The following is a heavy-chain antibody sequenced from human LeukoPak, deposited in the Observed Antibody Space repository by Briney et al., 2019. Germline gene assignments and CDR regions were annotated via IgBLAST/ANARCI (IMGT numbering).Heavy chain of an antibody. V-gene: IGHV3-21*01. Sequence: GGSLRLSCAASGFTFSSYSMNWVRQAPGKGLEWVSSISSSSGYIYYADSVKGRFTISRDNAKNSLYLQLNSLRAEDTAVYYCARAYYDILTGYSLDAFHIWGQGTMVTVSS. CDR2: ISSSSGYI. J-gene: IGHJ3*02. CDR3: ARAYYDILTGYSLDAFHI. D-gene: IGHD3-9*01. CDR1: GFTFSSYS.